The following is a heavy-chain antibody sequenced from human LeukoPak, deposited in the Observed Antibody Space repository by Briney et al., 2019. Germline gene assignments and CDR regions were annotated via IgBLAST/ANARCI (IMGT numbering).Heavy chain of an antibody. V-gene: IGHV1-18*01. CDR1: GYTFTSYG. CDR3: ARDRLLRFLEWLLPDAFDI. J-gene: IGHJ3*02. CDR2: ISAYNGNT. Sequence: ASVKVSCKASGYTFTSYGISWVRQAPGQGLEWMGWISAYNGNTNYAQKLQGRVTMTTDTSTSTAYMELRSLRSDDTALYYCARDRLLRFLEWLLPDAFDIWGQGTMVTVSS. D-gene: IGHD3-3*01.